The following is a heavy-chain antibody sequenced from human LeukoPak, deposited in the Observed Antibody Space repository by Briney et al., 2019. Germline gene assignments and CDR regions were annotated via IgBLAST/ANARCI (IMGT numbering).Heavy chain of an antibody. CDR1: GFTFSTYG. Sequence: GGSLRLSCAASGFTFSTYGMNWVRQAPGKGLEWVSSISSSSSYIYYADSVKGRFTISRDNAKNSLYLQMNSLRAEDTAVYYCARVSLVIDAFDIWGQGTMVTVSS. V-gene: IGHV3-21*01. CDR3: ARVSLVIDAFDI. CDR2: ISSSSSYI. J-gene: IGHJ3*02. D-gene: IGHD3-9*01.